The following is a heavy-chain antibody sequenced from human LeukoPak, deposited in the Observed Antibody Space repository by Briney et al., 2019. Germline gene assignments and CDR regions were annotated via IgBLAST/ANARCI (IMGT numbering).Heavy chain of an antibody. D-gene: IGHD6-19*01. Sequence: SQTLSLTCVVSGDSVSSKNGAWNWIRQSPSSGLEWLGRTYYRSKWYNDYAESMEGRMTISQDTSKNQYSLHLNSVTPDDTAVYYCARDFGTTGWHTFDYWGQGTLVTVSS. CDR3: ARDFGTTGWHTFDY. J-gene: IGHJ4*02. V-gene: IGHV6-1*01. CDR2: TYYRSKWYN. CDR1: GDSVSSKNGA.